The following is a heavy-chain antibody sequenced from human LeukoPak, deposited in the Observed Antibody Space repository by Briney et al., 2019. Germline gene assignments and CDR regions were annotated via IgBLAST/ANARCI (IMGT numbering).Heavy chain of an antibody. J-gene: IGHJ4*02. CDR2: ISSSSSYI. CDR3: AVEGYSSSWYLG. V-gene: IGHV3-21*01. CDR1: GFTFSSYS. D-gene: IGHD6-13*01. Sequence: PGGSLRLSCAASGFTFSSYSMDWVRQAPGKGLEWVSSISSSSSYIYYADSVKGRFTISGDNAKNSLYLQMNSLRAEDTAVYYCAVEGYSSSWYLGWGQGTLVTVSS.